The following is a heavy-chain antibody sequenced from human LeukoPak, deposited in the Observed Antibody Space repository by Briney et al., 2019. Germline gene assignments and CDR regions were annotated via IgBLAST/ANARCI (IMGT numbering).Heavy chain of an antibody. CDR3: AKLGYSSGWYDFQIDAFDF. CDR2: ISYDGSNK. CDR1: GFSFSSYG. Sequence: GGSLRLSCAASGFSFSSYGMHWVRQAPGKGLEWVAVISYDGSNKFYADSVKGRFTISRDNSKNTLYLQMNSLRAEDTVVYYCAKLGYSSGWYDFQIDAFDFWGQGTMVTVSS. J-gene: IGHJ3*01. V-gene: IGHV3-30*18. D-gene: IGHD6-19*01.